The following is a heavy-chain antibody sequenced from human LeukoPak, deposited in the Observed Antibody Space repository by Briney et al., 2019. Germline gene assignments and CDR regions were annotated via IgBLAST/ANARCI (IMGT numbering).Heavy chain of an antibody. D-gene: IGHD4/OR15-4a*01. CDR3: ARDKLDYGTHSTYYYYYGMDV. V-gene: IGHV4-59*01. Sequence: PSETLSLTCTVSGGSISSYYWSWIRQPPGKGLEWIGYIYYSGSTNYNPSLKSRVTISVDTSKNQFSLKLSSVTAADTAVYYCARDKLDYGTHSTYYYYYGMDVWGQGTTVTVSS. CDR2: IYYSGST. J-gene: IGHJ6*02. CDR1: GGSISSYY.